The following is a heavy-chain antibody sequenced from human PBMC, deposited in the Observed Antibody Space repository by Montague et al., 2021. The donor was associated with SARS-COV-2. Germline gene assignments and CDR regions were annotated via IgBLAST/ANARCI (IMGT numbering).Heavy chain of an antibody. D-gene: IGHD3-22*01. CDR2: ISYSGNT. V-gene: IGHV4-59*12. CDR3: ARDAPAAYDYDNSGLRH. J-gene: IGHJ1*01. Sequence: SETLSLTCSVSHGSISSYYWGWIRQSPGKGLEWIGNISYSGNTNYSPSLKSRVTMSADTSKKQFSLKLTSVTAADAAVYYCARDAPAAYDYDNSGLRHWGRGTLVTVSS. CDR1: HGSISSYY.